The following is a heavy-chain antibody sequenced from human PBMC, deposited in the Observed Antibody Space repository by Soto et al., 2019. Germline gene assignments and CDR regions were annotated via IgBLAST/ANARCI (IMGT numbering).Heavy chain of an antibody. CDR1: GGSVNNDKW. CDR2: IHSSGIT. J-gene: IGHJ5*02. V-gene: IGHV4-4*02. D-gene: IGHD3-9*01. CDR3: AGQWSAGYGAFDP. Sequence: QVQLQESGPGLVKPSGTLSLTCAVSGGSVNNDKWWSWVRQPPGKGLEWIGEIHSSGITNYNPSLKIRASIFLDKFKNQFSVKLTSVTAADTAVYFCAGQWSAGYGAFDPWGQGTLVTVSS.